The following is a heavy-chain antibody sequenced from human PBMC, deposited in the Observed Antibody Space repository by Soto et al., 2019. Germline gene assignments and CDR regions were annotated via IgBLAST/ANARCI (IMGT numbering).Heavy chain of an antibody. Sequence: AGGSLRLSCAASGFTVSSNYMSGVRQAPGKGLEWVSVIYSGGSTYYADSVKGRFTISRDNSKNTLYLQMNSLRAEDTAVYYCARDIAPAELAYNGMDVWGQATTLTVSS. D-gene: IGHD1-26*01. CDR3: ARDIAPAELAYNGMDV. V-gene: IGHV3-53*01. J-gene: IGHJ6*02. CDR1: GFTVSSNY. CDR2: IYSGGST.